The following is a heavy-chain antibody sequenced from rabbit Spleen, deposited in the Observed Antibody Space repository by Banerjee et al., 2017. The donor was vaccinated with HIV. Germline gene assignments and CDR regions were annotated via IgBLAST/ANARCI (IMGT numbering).Heavy chain of an antibody. Sequence: QSLEESGGDLVKPGASLTLTCTASGFSFSNVYWICWVRQAPGKGLEWIACIYAGDSGGSYYASWAKGRFTISKTSSTTVTLQMTSLTAADTATYFCAREGSGYYGMDLWGPGTLVTVS. V-gene: IGHV1S40*01. CDR3: AREGSGYYGMDL. CDR2: IYAGDSGGS. J-gene: IGHJ6*01. CDR1: GFSFSNVYW. D-gene: IGHD1-1*01.